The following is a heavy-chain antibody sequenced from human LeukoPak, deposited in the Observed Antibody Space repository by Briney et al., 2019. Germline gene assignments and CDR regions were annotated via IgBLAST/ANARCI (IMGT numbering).Heavy chain of an antibody. CDR3: ARDSGLYSDYFDY. Sequence: GGSLRLSCAASGFTFSSYGMHWVRQAPGKGLEWVAVIWYDGSNKYYADSVKGRFTISRDNSKNTLYLQMNSLRAGDTAVYYCARDSGLYSDYFDYWGQGTLVTVSS. D-gene: IGHD2-2*02. V-gene: IGHV3-33*01. CDR2: IWYDGSNK. CDR1: GFTFSSYG. J-gene: IGHJ4*02.